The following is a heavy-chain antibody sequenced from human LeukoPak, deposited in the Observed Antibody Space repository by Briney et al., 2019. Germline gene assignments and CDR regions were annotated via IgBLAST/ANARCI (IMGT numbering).Heavy chain of an antibody. J-gene: IGHJ6*03. V-gene: IGHV4-38-2*02. Sequence: PSETLSLTCTVSGYSISSGYYWGWIRQPPGKGLEWIGSIYHSGSTYYNPSLKSRVTISVDMSKNQFSLKLSSVTAADTAVYYCARSLNFAYYYYMDVWGKGTTVTVSS. CDR2: IYHSGST. CDR1: GYSISSGYY. CDR3: ARSLNFAYYYYMDV. D-gene: IGHD2/OR15-2a*01.